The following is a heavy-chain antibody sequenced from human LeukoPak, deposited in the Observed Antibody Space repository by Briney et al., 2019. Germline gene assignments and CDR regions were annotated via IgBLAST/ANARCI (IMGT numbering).Heavy chain of an antibody. CDR1: GDTFTSYY. CDR2: INPSGGST. CDR3: ARSSPGEYFDY. J-gene: IGHJ4*02. V-gene: IGHV1-46*01. Sequence: GASVKVSCKASGDTFTSYYMHWVRQAPGQGLEWRGIINPSGGSTSYAQKFQGRVTMTRGTSTSTVYMELSTLRSEDPAVYYCARSSPGEYFDYWGQGTLVTVSS.